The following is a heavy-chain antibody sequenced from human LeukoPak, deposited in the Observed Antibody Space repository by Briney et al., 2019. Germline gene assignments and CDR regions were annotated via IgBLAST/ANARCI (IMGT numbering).Heavy chain of an antibody. CDR1: GFTFSSYA. CDR2: IIPIFGTA. CDR3: ARVHGNYDILTGYSYNWFDP. V-gene: IGHV1-69*06. J-gene: IGHJ5*02. D-gene: IGHD3-9*01. Sequence: GGSLRLSCAASGFTFSSYAISWVRQAPGQGLEWMGGIIPIFGTANYAQKFQGRVTITADKSTSTAYMELSSLRSEDTAVYYCARVHGNYDILTGYSYNWFDPWGQGTLVTVSS.